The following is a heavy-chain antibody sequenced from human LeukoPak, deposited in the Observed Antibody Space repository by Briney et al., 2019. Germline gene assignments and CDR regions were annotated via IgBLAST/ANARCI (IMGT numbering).Heavy chain of an antibody. CDR2: ISGSGGST. J-gene: IGHJ4*02. D-gene: IGHD5-12*01. CDR3: AKNPGGYDYRFDY. CDR1: GFPFSSYT. V-gene: IGHV3-23*01. Sequence: PGGSLRLSCAASGFPFSSYTMSWVRQAPGKGLEWVSAISGSGGSTYYADSVKGRFTISRDNSKNTLYLQMNSLRAEDTAVYYCAKNPGGYDYRFDYWGQGTLVTVSS.